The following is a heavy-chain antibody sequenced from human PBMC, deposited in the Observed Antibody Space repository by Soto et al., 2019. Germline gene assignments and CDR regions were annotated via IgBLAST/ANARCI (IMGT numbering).Heavy chain of an antibody. D-gene: IGHD3-3*01. CDR3: ARGRYPHYFPFFVSSSDWFDP. CDR1: GDSVSSNSAA. CDR2: TYYRSKWYN. V-gene: IGHV6-1*01. J-gene: IGHJ5*02. Sequence: PSQTLSLTCAISGDSVSSNSAAWNWIRQSPSRGLEWLGRTYYRSKWYNDYAVSVKSRITINPDTSKDQFSLQLNSVAPEDTAVYYCARGRYPHYFPFFVSSSDWFDPWGQGTLVTVSS.